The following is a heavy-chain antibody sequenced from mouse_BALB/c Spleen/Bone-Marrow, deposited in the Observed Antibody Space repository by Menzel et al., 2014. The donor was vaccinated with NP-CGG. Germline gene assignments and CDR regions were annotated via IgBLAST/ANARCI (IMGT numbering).Heavy chain of an antibody. Sequence: EVKVVESGGGLVQPGGSLKLSCAASGFTFSSYGMSWVRQTPDKRLELVATINSNGGRTYYPDSVKGRFTISRDNAKNTLYLQMSSLKSEDTAMYYCARGSLLRSLYAMDYWGQGTSVTVSS. CDR1: GFTFSSYG. CDR2: INSNGGRT. D-gene: IGHD1-2*01. CDR3: ARGSLLRSLYAMDY. V-gene: IGHV5-6-3*01. J-gene: IGHJ4*01.